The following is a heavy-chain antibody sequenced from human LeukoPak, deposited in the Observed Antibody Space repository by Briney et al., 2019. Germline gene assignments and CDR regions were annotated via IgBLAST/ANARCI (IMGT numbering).Heavy chain of an antibody. CDR3: AKDSCSGGSCYHDY. CDR1: GFTFSSYA. Sequence: GGSLRLSCAASGFTFSSYAMSWVRQAPGKELEWVSAISGSGGSTYYADSVKGRFTISRDNSKNTLYLQMNSLRAEDTAVYYCAKDSCSGGSCYHDYWGQGTLVTVSS. D-gene: IGHD2-15*01. CDR2: ISGSGGST. V-gene: IGHV3-23*01. J-gene: IGHJ4*02.